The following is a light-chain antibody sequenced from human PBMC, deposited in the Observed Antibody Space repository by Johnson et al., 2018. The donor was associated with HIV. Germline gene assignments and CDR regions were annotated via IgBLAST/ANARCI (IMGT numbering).Light chain of an antibody. CDR1: SSNIVNNS. CDR2: ENN. J-gene: IGLJ1*01. CDR3: GTWDSSLYVFV. V-gene: IGLV1-51*02. Sequence: QSVLTQPPSVSAAPGQKVTISCSGSSSNIVNNSVSLYQQLPGTAPKLLIYENNARPSGIPDRFSGSKSATSATLAITGLQTGDEADYYCGTWDSSLYVFVFGTGTKVTVL.